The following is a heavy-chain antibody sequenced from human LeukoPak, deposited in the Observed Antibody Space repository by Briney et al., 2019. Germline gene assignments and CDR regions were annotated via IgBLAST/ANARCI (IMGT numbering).Heavy chain of an antibody. Sequence: PAGSLTLSCAVSGFSVSSHFLSWVRQAPGKGLEWVSVIYSGGSTYYADSVKGRFTISRDNSKNTLYLQMNSLRGEDTAVYYCARDQARRYCSGGICYSYYGMDVWGQGTTVTVSS. J-gene: IGHJ6*02. CDR2: IYSGGST. CDR1: GFSVSSHF. D-gene: IGHD2-15*01. CDR3: ARDQARRYCSGGICYSYYGMDV. V-gene: IGHV3-66*01.